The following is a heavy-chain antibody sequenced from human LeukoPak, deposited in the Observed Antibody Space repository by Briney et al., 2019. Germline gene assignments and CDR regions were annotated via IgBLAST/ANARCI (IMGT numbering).Heavy chain of an antibody. CDR3: AFTPGQCYYGMDV. J-gene: IGHJ6*02. Sequence: GASVKVSCKASGGTFSSYAISWVRQAPGQGLEWMGGIIPIFGTANYAQRFQGRVTITADESTSTAYMELSSLRSEDTAVYYCAFTPGQCYYGMDVWGQGTTVTVSS. CDR2: IIPIFGTA. CDR1: GGTFSSYA. V-gene: IGHV1-69*13.